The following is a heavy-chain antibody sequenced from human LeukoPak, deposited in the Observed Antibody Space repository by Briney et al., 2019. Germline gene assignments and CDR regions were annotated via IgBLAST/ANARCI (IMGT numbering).Heavy chain of an antibody. CDR3: ARGLRGYSGYTRYY. CDR2: ISYDGSNK. CDR1: GFTFSSYA. J-gene: IGHJ4*02. V-gene: IGHV3-30*04. D-gene: IGHD5-12*01. Sequence: GGSLRLSCAASGFTFSSYAMHWVRQAPGKGLEWVAVISYDGSNKYYADSVKGRFTISRDNSKNTLYMQMSSLRAEDTAVYYCARGLRGYSGYTRYYWGQGTLVTVSS.